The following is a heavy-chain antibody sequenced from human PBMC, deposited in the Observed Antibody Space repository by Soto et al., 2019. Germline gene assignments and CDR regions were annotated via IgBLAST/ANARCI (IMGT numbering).Heavy chain of an antibody. V-gene: IGHV4-34*01. Sequence: SETLSLTCAVYGGSFSGYYWSWIRQPPGKGLEWIGEIYQSGRANYNPSLKSRATMSVDVSKNQFSLKLSSVSAADSAMFYCARGGVGGARALHSWGQGTLVTVSS. CDR2: IYQSGRA. D-gene: IGHD1-26*01. CDR3: ARGGVGGARALHS. J-gene: IGHJ4*02. CDR1: GGSFSGYY.